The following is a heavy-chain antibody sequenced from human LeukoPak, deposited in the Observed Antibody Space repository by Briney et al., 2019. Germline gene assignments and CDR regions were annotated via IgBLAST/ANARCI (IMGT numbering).Heavy chain of an antibody. CDR2: ISSDGSNE. J-gene: IGHJ4*02. D-gene: IGHD2-15*01. CDR3: AKQLGYCSDGSCYFPY. CDR1: GFTFSSYA. Sequence: GGSLRLSCAASGFTFSSYAMHWVRQAPGKGLEWVSAISSDGSNEYYADSVQGRFTISRDNSKSTLCLQMNSLRAEDTAVYYCAKQLGYCSDGSCYFPYWGQGTLVTVSS. V-gene: IGHV3-30*04.